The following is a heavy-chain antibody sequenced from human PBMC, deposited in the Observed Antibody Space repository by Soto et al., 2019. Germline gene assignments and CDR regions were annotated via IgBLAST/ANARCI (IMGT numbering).Heavy chain of an antibody. J-gene: IGHJ2*01. CDR2: IYYSGST. CDR1: GGSISVNGYY. CDR3: TRRSRSGNSGFDWYFDL. Sequence: QLQLQESGPGLVKPSETLSLTCTVSGGSISVNGYYWGWIRQPPGEGLEWIGSIYYSGSTYYNPSLKGRVTISVDTSKNQFSLRLSSVTAADTALYFCTRRSRSGNSGFDWYFDLWGRGTLVAVSS. D-gene: IGHD5-12*01. V-gene: IGHV4-39*01.